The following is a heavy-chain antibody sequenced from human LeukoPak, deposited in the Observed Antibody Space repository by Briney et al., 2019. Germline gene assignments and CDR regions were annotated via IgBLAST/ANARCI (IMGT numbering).Heavy chain of an antibody. J-gene: IGHJ4*02. CDR1: GYSISSGYY. CDR2: IYHSGST. Sequence: SSETLSLTCTVSGYSISSGYYWGWIRQPPGKGLEWIGSIYHSGSTYYNPSLKSRVTISVDTSKNQFSLKLSSVTAADTAVYYCARRSRRVYFDYWGQGTLVTVSS. CDR3: ARRSRRVYFDY. V-gene: IGHV4-38-2*02.